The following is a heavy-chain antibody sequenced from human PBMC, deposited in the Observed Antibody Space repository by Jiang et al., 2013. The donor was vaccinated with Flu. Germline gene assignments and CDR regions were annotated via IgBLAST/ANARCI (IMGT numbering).Heavy chain of an antibody. V-gene: IGHV3-23*04. J-gene: IGHJ4*02. CDR2: ITSGGST. Sequence: VQLVESGGGVVQPGRSLRLSCAASGFTFSSYAMSWVRQAPGKGLEWVSVITSGGSTYYADSVKGRFTISRDNSKNTLFLQMNSLRAEDTAVYYCAKADPGGSSDLFDYWGQGTLVTVSS. D-gene: IGHD6-19*01. CDR1: GFTFSSYA. CDR3: AKADPGGSSDLFDY.